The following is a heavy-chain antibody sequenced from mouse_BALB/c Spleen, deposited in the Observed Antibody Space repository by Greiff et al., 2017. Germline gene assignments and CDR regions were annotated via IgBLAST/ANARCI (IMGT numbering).Heavy chain of an antibody. CDR1: GDSITSGY. CDR2: ISYSGST. D-gene: IGHD1-1*01. V-gene: IGHV3-8*02. Sequence: EVQVVESGPSLVKPSQTLSLTCSVTGDSITSGYWNWIRKFPGNKLEYMGYISYSGSTYYNPSLKSRISITRDTSKNQYYLQLNSVTTEDTATYYCARRGGSSYGYFDVWGAGTTVTVSS. J-gene: IGHJ1*01. CDR3: ARRGGSSYGYFDV.